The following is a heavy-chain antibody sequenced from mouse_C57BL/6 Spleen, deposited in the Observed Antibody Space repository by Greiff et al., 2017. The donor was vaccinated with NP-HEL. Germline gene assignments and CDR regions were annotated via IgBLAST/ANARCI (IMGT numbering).Heavy chain of an antibody. CDR1: GYTFSDYN. V-gene: IGHV1-18*01. CDR3: ARKAYGSSLWYFDV. CDR2: INPNNGGT. J-gene: IGHJ1*03. D-gene: IGHD1-1*01. Sequence: EVMLVESGPELVKPGASVKIPCKASGYTFSDYNMDWVKQSHGKSLEWIGDINPNNGGTIYNQKFKGKATLTVDKSSSTAYMELRSLTSEDTAVYYCARKAYGSSLWYFDVWGTGTTVTVSS.